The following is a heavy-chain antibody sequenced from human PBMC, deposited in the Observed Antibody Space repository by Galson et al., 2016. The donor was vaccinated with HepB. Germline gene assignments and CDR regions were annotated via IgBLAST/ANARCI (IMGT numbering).Heavy chain of an antibody. Sequence: SLRLSCAASGFTFGSYWMSWVRQAPGKGLEWVANIRQDGVEKDYVDSVKGRFTISRDNAKNSQYLQVNSLRVEDTAVYFCAKYSATEASFEDWGQGTLVTVSS. J-gene: IGHJ4*02. D-gene: IGHD5-12*01. CDR1: GFTFGSYW. V-gene: IGHV3-7*03. CDR3: AKYSATEASFED. CDR2: IRQDGVEK.